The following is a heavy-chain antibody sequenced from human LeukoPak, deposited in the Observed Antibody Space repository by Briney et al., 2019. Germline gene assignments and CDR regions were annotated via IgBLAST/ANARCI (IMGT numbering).Heavy chain of an antibody. Sequence: GGSLRLSCAASGFTFSSYGMHWVRQAPGKGLEWVAFIRYDGSNKYYADSVKGRFTISRDNSKNTLYLQMNSLGAEDTAVYYCAKVGNSGSYYYFDYWGQGTLVTVSS. D-gene: IGHD1-26*01. V-gene: IGHV3-30*02. CDR2: IRYDGSNK. CDR1: GFTFSSYG. CDR3: AKVGNSGSYYYFDY. J-gene: IGHJ4*02.